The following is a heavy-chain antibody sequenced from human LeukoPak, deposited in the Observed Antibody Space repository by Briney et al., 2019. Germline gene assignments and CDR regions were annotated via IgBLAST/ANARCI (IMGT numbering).Heavy chain of an antibody. CDR1: GFTFSRYW. Sequence: PGGSLRLSCAVSGFTFSRYWMSWVRQAPGKGLEWVSYISSSGSTIYYADSVKGRFTISRDNAKNSLYLQMNSLRAEDTAVYYCARKDTGYYYGMDVWGQGTTVTVSS. CDR2: ISSSGSTI. D-gene: IGHD2-15*01. V-gene: IGHV3-48*03. CDR3: ARKDTGYYYGMDV. J-gene: IGHJ6*02.